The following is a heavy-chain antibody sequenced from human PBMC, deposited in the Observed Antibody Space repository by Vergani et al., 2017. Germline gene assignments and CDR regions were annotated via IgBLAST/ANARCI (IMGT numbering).Heavy chain of an antibody. D-gene: IGHD6-19*01. CDR1: GFSFDDYA. V-gene: IGHV3-9*01. CDR3: ARDRAKGSSGWYDGY. Sequence: EVQLVESGGGLVQPGRSLRLSCAASGFSFDDYAMHWVRQAPGKGLEWVSGISWNSGNIGYADSVKGRFTISRDNAKNSLYLQMNSLRAEDTAVYYCARDRAKGSSGWYDGYWGQGTLVTVSS. CDR2: ISWNSGNI. J-gene: IGHJ4*02.